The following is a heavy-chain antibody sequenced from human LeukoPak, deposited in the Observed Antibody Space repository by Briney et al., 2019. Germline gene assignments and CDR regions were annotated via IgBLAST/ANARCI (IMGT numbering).Heavy chain of an antibody. Sequence: PGGSLRLSCAASGFTFSSYWMNWARQAPGKGLEWVATITYDGSSEYYADSVKDRFTVSRDNSKNTLYLQMSSLKTEDTAVYYCAKRGDAGHKSLEYWGQGTLVIVSS. D-gene: IGHD3-16*01. J-gene: IGHJ4*02. CDR1: GFTFSSYW. CDR3: AKRGDAGHKSLEY. V-gene: IGHV3-30*18. CDR2: ITYDGSSE.